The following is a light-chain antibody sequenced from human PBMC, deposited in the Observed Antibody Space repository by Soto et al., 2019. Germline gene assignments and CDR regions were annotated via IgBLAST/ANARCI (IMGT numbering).Light chain of an antibody. Sequence: EIVLTQSPGTLSLSPGERATLSCTASQSVSSYLTWYQQKPGQAPRLLIYGASSRATGIPDRFSGSGSGTDFTLIISRLEPEDFAVYFCQHHGGSPLFTFGPGTKVDIK. J-gene: IGKJ3*01. CDR3: QHHGGSPLFT. V-gene: IGKV3-20*01. CDR2: GAS. CDR1: QSVSSY.